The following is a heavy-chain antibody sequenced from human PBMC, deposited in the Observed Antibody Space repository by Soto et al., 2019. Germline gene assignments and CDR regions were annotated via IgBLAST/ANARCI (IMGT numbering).Heavy chain of an antibody. J-gene: IGHJ6*02. CDR2: IYYSDST. V-gene: IGHV4-59*08. Sequence: SETLSLTCTVSGGSISSYYWSWIRLPPGKGLEYIGYIYYSDSTNYNPSLESRVSISVDTSKNQFSLKLSSVTAADTAVYYCTRGLREREGYGMDVWGQGTTVTVSS. CDR3: TRGLREREGYGMDV. D-gene: IGHD3-16*01. CDR1: GGSISSYY.